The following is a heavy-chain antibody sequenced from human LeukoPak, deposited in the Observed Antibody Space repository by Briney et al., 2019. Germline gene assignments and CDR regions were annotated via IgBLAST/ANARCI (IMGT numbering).Heavy chain of an antibody. CDR2: IKQDGSEK. CDR1: GFTFSSYR. J-gene: IGHJ6*02. D-gene: IGHD3-3*01. V-gene: IGHV3-7*03. Sequence: GGSLRLSCAASGFTFSSYRMSWVRQAPGKGLEWVANIKQDGSEKYYVDSVKGRFTISRDNAKNSLYLQMNSLRAEDTAVYYCARDRQEWLLSYYYYGMDVWGQGTTVTVSS. CDR3: ARDRQEWLLSYYYYGMDV.